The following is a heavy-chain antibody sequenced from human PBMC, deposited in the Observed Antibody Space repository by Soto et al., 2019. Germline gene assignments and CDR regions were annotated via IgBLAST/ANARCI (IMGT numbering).Heavy chain of an antibody. CDR2: ISGSGGST. Sequence: EVQLLESGGGLVRPGGSLRLSCAVSGFMFSSYAMTWVRQAPGKGLEWVSSISGSGGSTYYSDSVRGRFTISRDNSKKMLYLEMNSLKGDDTAVYYCAKDGSWGDHYYFDNWGQGNLVTVSS. D-gene: IGHD2-21*02. CDR3: AKDGSWGDHYYFDN. J-gene: IGHJ4*02. V-gene: IGHV3-23*01. CDR1: GFMFSSYA.